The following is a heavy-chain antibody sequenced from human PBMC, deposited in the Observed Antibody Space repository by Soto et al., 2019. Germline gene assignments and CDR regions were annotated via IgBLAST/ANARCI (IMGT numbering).Heavy chain of an antibody. CDR3: ARGPGASGTYHYFFDY. D-gene: IGHD3-10*01. CDR2: IYYTGST. CDR1: GGSLSSYW. J-gene: IGHJ4*02. Sequence: SETLSLTCTVSGGSLSSYWWSWIRQPPGKGLEWIGYIYYTGSTNYNPSLKSRVTISLDASKNQFSLNLNSATAADTAVYYCARGPGASGTYHYFFDYWGPGTLVAVSS. V-gene: IGHV4-59*01.